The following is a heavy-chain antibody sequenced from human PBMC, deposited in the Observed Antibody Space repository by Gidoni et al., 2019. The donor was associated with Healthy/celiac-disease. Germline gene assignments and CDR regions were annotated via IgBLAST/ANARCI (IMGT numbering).Heavy chain of an antibody. CDR3: TRLGGVGAKDV. Sequence: EVQLVEYGGGLVQPGGSLKLSCAASGFTFSGSAMHWVRQASGKGLEWVGRIRSKANSYATAYAASVKGRFTISRDDSKNTAYLQMNSLKTEDTAVYYCTRLGGVGAKDVWGQGTTVTVSS. CDR2: IRSKANSYAT. D-gene: IGHD1-26*01. CDR1: GFTFSGSA. J-gene: IGHJ6*02. V-gene: IGHV3-73*02.